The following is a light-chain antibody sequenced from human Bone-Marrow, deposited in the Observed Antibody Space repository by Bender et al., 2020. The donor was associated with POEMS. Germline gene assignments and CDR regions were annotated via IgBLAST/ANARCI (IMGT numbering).Light chain of an antibody. J-gene: IGLJ3*02. CDR1: SSDIGGYTY. CDR3: YSYAGSYTWV. Sequence: QSALTQPHSVSGSPGQSVTISCTGTSSDIGGYTYVSWYQQHPGKAPRLMIYDVTARPSGVPDRFSGSKSGNTASLTISGLQAEDEADYYCYSYAGSYTWVFGGGTKLTVL. CDR2: DVT. V-gene: IGLV2-11*01.